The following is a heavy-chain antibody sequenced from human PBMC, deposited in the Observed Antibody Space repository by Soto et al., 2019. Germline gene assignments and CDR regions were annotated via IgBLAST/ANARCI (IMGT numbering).Heavy chain of an antibody. CDR2: IFDSGNA. D-gene: IGHD4-4*01. J-gene: IGHJ4*02. Sequence: QVQLQESGPGLVKPSETLSLTCTVSGGSINSYCWSWIRQPPGKGLEWIAYIFDSGNANYNPSLKSRVTLSVDTSKNQFSLKLTSVTAADTAVYYCARHRRTTVAKFYFDNWGQGALVTVSP. V-gene: IGHV4-59*08. CDR1: GGSINSYC. CDR3: ARHRRTTVAKFYFDN.